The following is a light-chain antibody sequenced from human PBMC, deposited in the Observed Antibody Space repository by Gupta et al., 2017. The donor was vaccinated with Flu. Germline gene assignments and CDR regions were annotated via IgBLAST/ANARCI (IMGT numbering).Light chain of an antibody. V-gene: IGLV3-21*02. J-gene: IGLJ2*01. CDR2: DDS. CDR1: NIGGKT. CDR3: KVWDSSSDLVV. Sequence: SYVLTQPPSVSVAPGQTARITGGGNNIGGKTVHWYRQRPGQAPVLVVYDDSGRPSGIPERFSGSNSGNTATLTISRVEAGDEADYYCKVWDSSSDLVVFGGGTKLTVL.